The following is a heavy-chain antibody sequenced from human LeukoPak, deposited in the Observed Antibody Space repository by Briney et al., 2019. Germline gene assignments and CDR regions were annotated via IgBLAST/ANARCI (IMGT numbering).Heavy chain of an antibody. CDR1: GFTFSSYG. D-gene: IGHD3-22*01. Sequence: GGSLRLSCAASGFTFSSYGMHWVRQAPGKGLEWMAFIRNDGTNKYYTDPVKGRFSISRDNSKNTLFLQMNSLRAEDTAVYYCAKPLVEYYDHSAYQNWGQGTLVTVSS. J-gene: IGHJ4*02. CDR3: AKPLVEYYDHSAYQN. CDR2: IRNDGTNK. V-gene: IGHV3-30*02.